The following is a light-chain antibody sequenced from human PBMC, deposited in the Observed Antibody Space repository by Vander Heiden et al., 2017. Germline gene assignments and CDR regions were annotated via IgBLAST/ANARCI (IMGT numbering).Light chain of an antibody. V-gene: IGKV1-39*01. Sequence: DIQMPQSPSSLSASVGDRVTITCRASQNIASYLTWYQQKPGKAPNLLIYGASNLQSGVPSRFSGSGSGTDFTLTISSLQPEDFATYYCQQSFSGPLTFGGGTKVEIK. CDR2: GAS. CDR3: QQSFSGPLT. CDR1: QNIASY. J-gene: IGKJ4*01.